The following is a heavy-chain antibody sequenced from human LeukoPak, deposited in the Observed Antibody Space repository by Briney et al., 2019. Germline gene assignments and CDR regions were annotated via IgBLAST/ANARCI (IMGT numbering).Heavy chain of an antibody. D-gene: IGHD2-21*02. CDR3: ARGGDWLNWYFDL. Sequence: SETLSLTCTVSGGSISSSSYYWGWIRQPPGKGLEWIGSIYYSGSTYYNPSLKSRVTISVDTSKNQFSLKLSSVTAADTAVYYCARGGDWLNWYFDLWGRGTLVTVSS. V-gene: IGHV4-39*07. CDR1: GGSISSSSYY. CDR2: IYYSGST. J-gene: IGHJ2*01.